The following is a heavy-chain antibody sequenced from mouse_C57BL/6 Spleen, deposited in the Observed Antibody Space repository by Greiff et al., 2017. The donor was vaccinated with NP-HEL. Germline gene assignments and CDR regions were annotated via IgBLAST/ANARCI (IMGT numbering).Heavy chain of an antibody. CDR3: ARGGYDWAMDH. J-gene: IGHJ4*01. Sequence: EVQLQQSGPELVKPGASVKISCKASGYTFTDYYMNWVKQSHGKSLEWIGDINPNNGGTSYNQKFKGKATLTVDKSSSTAYMELRSLTSEDSAVYYCARGGYDWAMDHWGQGTSVTVSS. D-gene: IGHD3-1*01. V-gene: IGHV1-26*01. CDR1: GYTFTDYY. CDR2: INPNNGGT.